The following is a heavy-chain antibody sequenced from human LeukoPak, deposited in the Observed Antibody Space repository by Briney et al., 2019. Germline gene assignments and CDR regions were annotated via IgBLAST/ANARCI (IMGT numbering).Heavy chain of an antibody. J-gene: IGHJ4*02. Sequence: GGSLRLSCAASGFTFIDYTLNWVRQAPGKGLEWVSSISSRRSYKFYTDSLKGRFTISRDNAKNSLYLEMNSLRAEDTAVYYCAREWNEYFDYWGQGTLVTVSS. D-gene: IGHD1-1*01. V-gene: IGHV3-21*01. CDR3: AREWNEYFDY. CDR1: GFTFIDYT. CDR2: ISSRRSYK.